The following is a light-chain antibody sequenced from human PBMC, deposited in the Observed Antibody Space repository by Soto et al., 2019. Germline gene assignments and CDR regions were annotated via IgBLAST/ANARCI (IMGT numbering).Light chain of an antibody. J-gene: IGKJ5*01. CDR3: QQYSSWPPIT. CDR2: GAS. CDR1: QSVSSN. V-gene: IGKV3-15*01. Sequence: EIVMTQSPATLSVSPGERATLSCRASQSVSSNLAWYQQKPGQAPRLLIYGASTRATGIPARFSGSGSGTDFTLTISSLQSEDFAVYYCQQYSSWPPITFGQGTRLEIK.